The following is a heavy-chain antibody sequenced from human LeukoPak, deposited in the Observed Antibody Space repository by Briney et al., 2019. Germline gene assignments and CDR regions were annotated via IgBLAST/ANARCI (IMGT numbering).Heavy chain of an antibody. Sequence: PGGSLRLSCAASGFTFSSYGMNWVRQAPGKGLEWVSSITSSSSYIYYADSVKGRFTIPRDHAKNSLYLQMNSLRAEDTAVYYCARSYSSSRGTFDYWGQGTLVTVSS. CDR2: ITSSSSYI. V-gene: IGHV3-21*01. CDR3: ARSYSSSRGTFDY. J-gene: IGHJ4*02. D-gene: IGHD6-6*01. CDR1: GFTFSSYG.